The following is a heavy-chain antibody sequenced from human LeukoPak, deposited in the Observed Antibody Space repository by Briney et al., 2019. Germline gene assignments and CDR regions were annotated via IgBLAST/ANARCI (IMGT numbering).Heavy chain of an antibody. J-gene: IGHJ4*02. V-gene: IGHV4-39*07. CDR3: ARGEINWTGYYHFDY. Sequence: SETLSLTCTVSGGSISTSSYYWGWIRQSPGKGLEWIGSIFYSGSTYYNPSLKSRVTVSLDTSKNQFSLKLSSVTAADTAVYYCARGEINWTGYYHFDYWGQGTLVTVSS. D-gene: IGHD3/OR15-3a*01. CDR1: GGSISTSSYY. CDR2: IFYSGST.